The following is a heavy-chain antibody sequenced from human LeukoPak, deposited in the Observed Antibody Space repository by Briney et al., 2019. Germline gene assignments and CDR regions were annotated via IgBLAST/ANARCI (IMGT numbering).Heavy chain of an antibody. CDR2: IDNDGSST. Sequence: GGSLRLSCAASGFTFSSYWMHWVRQVPGKGLVWVSRIDNDGSSTSYADSVKGRFTISRGNAKNTLYLQMNSLRAEDTAVYYCVRVRRDGSPGAFDIWGQGTMVTVSS. J-gene: IGHJ3*02. D-gene: IGHD5-24*01. V-gene: IGHV3-74*01. CDR1: GFTFSSYW. CDR3: VRVRRDGSPGAFDI.